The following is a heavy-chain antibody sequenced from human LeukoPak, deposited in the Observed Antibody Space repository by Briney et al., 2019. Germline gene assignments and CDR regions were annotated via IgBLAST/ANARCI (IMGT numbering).Heavy chain of an antibody. D-gene: IGHD3-9*01. CDR2: IYNSGNT. CDR1: GASVTTDY. CDR3: AGRGQRYFRD. J-gene: IGHJ1*01. V-gene: IGHV4-59*08. Sequence: PSETLSLTRDVSGASVTTDYWSWIRQPPGKGLEWIGYIYNSGNTDYNPSLKSRLTISVDTSKNQFSLTLSSATAADTAVYYCAGRGQRYFRDWGQGTLVTVSS.